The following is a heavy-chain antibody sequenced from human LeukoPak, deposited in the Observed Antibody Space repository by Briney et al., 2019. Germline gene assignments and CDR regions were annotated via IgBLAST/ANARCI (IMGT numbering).Heavy chain of an antibody. Sequence: GGSLRLSCAASGFSFSGYEMNWVRQAPGKGLEWVANIKQDGSEKYYVDSMKGRFTISRDNAKNSLYLQMNSLRAEDTAVYYCARDQDQYVDYFDYWGQGTLVTVSS. CDR1: GFSFSGYE. V-gene: IGHV3-7*01. CDR3: ARDQDQYVDYFDY. CDR2: IKQDGSEK. D-gene: IGHD2-15*01. J-gene: IGHJ4*02.